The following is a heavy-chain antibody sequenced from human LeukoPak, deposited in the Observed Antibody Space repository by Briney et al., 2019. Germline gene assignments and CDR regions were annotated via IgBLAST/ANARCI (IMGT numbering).Heavy chain of an antibody. J-gene: IGHJ4*02. CDR3: ARAGYSYGTGYYFDY. V-gene: IGHV4-59*01. CDR1: GGSISSYY. D-gene: IGHD5-18*01. CDR2: IYYTGAT. Sequence: PSETLSITCTVSGGSISSYYWSWIRLPPGKGLEWIGYIYYTGATYYNPSLKSRVTISLDTSKNQFSLKLSSVTAADAAVYYCARAGYSYGTGYYFDYWGQGALVTVSS.